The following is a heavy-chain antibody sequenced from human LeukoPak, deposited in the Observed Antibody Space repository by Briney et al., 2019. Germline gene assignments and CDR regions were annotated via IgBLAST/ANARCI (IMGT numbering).Heavy chain of an antibody. J-gene: IGHJ4*02. CDR1: GGSINSHSYY. CDR3: VRHISTNTGYFDS. D-gene: IGHD5-24*01. V-gene: IGHV4-39*01. CDR2: VYYDGTS. Sequence: SETLSLTCTVSGGSINSHSYYWGWIRQTPGKGLEWIGSVYYDGTSYSNPSLSSRVAIFVDTSRDQFSLDLSFVTTADTALYYCVRHISTNTGYFDSCGQETLVSVSS.